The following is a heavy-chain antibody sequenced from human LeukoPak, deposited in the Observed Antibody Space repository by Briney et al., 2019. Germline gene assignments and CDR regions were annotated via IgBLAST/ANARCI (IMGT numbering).Heavy chain of an antibody. CDR1: GVSISNYY. Sequence: SETLSLTCTVSGVSISNYYWTWIRQPAGKGLEWIGRIYSSGKTNYNPSLKSRVTMSVDTSNNQFSLRLSSVTAADTAVYFCARLTYSDSSQLYYYYYYLDAWGKGTTVTVSS. J-gene: IGHJ6*03. V-gene: IGHV4-4*07. D-gene: IGHD6-6*01. CDR3: ARLTYSDSSQLYYYYYYLDA. CDR2: IYSSGKT.